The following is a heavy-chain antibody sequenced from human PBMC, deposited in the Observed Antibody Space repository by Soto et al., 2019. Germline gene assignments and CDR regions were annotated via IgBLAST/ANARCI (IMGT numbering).Heavy chain of an antibody. CDR3: ARDIGRYSGYATYFDY. V-gene: IGHV4-4*02. CDR2: IYHSGST. D-gene: IGHD5-12*01. CDR1: GGSISSSNW. Sequence: SEPLSLSCAVSGGSISSSNWWSWVRQPPGRGLEWIGEIYHSGSTNYNPSLKSRVTISVDKSKNQFSLKLSSVTDADTAVYYCARDIGRYSGYATYFDYWGQGTLVTVSS. J-gene: IGHJ4*02.